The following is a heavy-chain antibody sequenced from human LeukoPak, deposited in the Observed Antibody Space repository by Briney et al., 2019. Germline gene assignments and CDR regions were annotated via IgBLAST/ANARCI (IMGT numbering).Heavy chain of an antibody. CDR1: GFTFSSYD. J-gene: IGHJ5*02. Sequence: GSLRLSCAASGFTFSSYDMSWVRQPPGKGLEWIGEINHSGSTNYNPSLKSRVTISVDTSKNQFSLKLSSVTAADTAVYYCASRGNSDWFDPWGQGTLVTVSS. D-gene: IGHD1-7*01. CDR2: INHSGST. CDR3: ASRGNSDWFDP. V-gene: IGHV4-34*01.